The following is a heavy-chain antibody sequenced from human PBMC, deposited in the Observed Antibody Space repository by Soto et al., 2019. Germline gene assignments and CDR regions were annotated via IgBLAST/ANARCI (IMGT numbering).Heavy chain of an antibody. CDR3: ARVGGSIVGAADY. Sequence: GGSLRLSCAASGFTFSIYAMHWVRQAPGKGLEWVAVISYDGSNKYYADSVKGRFTISRDNSKNTLYLQMNSLRAEDTAVYYCARVGGSIVGAADYWGQGTLVTVSS. CDR1: GFTFSIYA. V-gene: IGHV3-30-3*01. J-gene: IGHJ4*02. D-gene: IGHD1-26*01. CDR2: ISYDGSNK.